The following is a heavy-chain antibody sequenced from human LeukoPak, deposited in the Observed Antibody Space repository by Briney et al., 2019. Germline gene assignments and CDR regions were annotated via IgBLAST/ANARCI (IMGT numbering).Heavy chain of an antibody. Sequence: GASVKVSCKASGYTFTSYDINWVRQATGQGLEWMGWMNPNSGNTGYAQKFQGRVTMTRNPSISTAYMELSSLRSEDTAVYYCAREYRIWGLGVVDNWFDPWGQGTLVTVSS. J-gene: IGHJ5*02. D-gene: IGHD3-3*01. CDR1: GYTFTSYD. CDR3: AREYRIWGLGVVDNWFDP. CDR2: MNPNSGNT. V-gene: IGHV1-8*01.